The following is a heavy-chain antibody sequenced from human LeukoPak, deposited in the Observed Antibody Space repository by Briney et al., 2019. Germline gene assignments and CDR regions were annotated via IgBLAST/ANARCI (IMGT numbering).Heavy chain of an antibody. J-gene: IGHJ4*02. CDR3: AKGSYGGPSEFDY. D-gene: IGHD4-17*01. V-gene: IGHV3-23*01. CDR1: GFTFSSYA. Sequence: GGSLRLSCAASGFTFSSYAMSWVRQAPGKGLEWVSAISGSGGSTYYADSVKGRFTITRDNSKNTLYLQMNSLRAEDTAVYYCAKGSYGGPSEFDYWGQGTLVTVSS. CDR2: ISGSGGST.